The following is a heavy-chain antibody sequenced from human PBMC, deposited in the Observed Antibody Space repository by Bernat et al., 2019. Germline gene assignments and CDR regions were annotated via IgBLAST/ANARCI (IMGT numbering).Heavy chain of an antibody. CDR2: IHFRGVT. D-gene: IGHD6-25*01. V-gene: IGHV4-39*02. CDR3: ARPSRRGGTGYDAFDI. Sequence: QLQLQESGPGLVKPSETLSLTCSVSGGSLSSSSNYWGWIRQPPGKGLEWIGSIHFRGVTYYNPSLKSRLTLSVDTSKNHFSLKLISVTAADTAVYYCARPSRRGGTGYDAFDIWGQGTVVTVSS. J-gene: IGHJ3*02. CDR1: GGSLSSSSNY.